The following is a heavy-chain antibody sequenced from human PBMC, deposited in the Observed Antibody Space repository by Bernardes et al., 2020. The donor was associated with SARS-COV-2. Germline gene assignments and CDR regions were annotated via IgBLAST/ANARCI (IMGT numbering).Heavy chain of an antibody. CDR2: IKQDGSEK. V-gene: IGHV3-7*04. CDR3: AREGEYIAVAGYFDY. Sequence: GGTLRLSCAASGFTFSSYWMSWVRQAPGKGLEWVANIKQDGSEKYYVDSVKGRFTISRDNAKNSLYLQMNSLRAKDTAVYYCAREGEYIAVAGYFDYWGQGTLVTVSS. CDR1: GFTFSSYW. J-gene: IGHJ4*02. D-gene: IGHD6-19*01.